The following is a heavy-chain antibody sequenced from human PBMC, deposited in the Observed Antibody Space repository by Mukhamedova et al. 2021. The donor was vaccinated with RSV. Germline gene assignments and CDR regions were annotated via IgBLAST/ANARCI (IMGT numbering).Heavy chain of an antibody. J-gene: IGHJ4*02. V-gene: IGHV3-23*01. Sequence: GDKTYYADSVKGRFNISRDNTKNTLSLQMNSLRAEDTAVYYCAKGRGRYFLFDYWGQGTLVTVSS. D-gene: IGHD6-19*01. CDR2: GDKT. CDR3: AKGRGRYFLFDY.